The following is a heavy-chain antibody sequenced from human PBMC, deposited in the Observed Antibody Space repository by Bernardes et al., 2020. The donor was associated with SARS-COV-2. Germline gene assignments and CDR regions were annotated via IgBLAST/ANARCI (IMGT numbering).Heavy chain of an antibody. D-gene: IGHD2-2*01. Sequence: ASVKVSCKASGYTFTSYGISWVRQAPGQGLEWMGWISAYNGNTNYAQKLQGRVTMTTDTSTSTAYMKLRSLRSDDTAVYYCARAIVVVPAAIGRPSGPSYYYYYGMDVWGQGTTVTVSS. J-gene: IGHJ6*02. CDR1: GYTFTSYG. CDR2: ISAYNGNT. CDR3: ARAIVVVPAAIGRPSGPSYYYYYGMDV. V-gene: IGHV1-18*01.